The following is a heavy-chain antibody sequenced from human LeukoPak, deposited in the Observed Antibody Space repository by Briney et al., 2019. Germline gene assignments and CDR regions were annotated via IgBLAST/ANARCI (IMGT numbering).Heavy chain of an antibody. J-gene: IGHJ4*02. CDR1: GFTFSSYA. D-gene: IGHD3-3*01. Sequence: GGSPRLSCAASGFTFSSYAMSWVRQAPGKGLEWVSYISGGSSTIYYADSVKGRFTISRDNAKNSLDLQMNSLRAEDSAVYYCARERIWNGYYFFDYWGQGTLVTVSS. CDR2: ISGGSSTI. V-gene: IGHV3-48*01. CDR3: ARERIWNGYYFFDY.